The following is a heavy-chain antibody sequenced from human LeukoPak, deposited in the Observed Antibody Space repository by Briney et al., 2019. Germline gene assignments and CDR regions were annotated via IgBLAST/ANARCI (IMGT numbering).Heavy chain of an antibody. V-gene: IGHV4-38-2*02. CDR2: INHRGST. J-gene: IGHJ4*01. CDR1: GYYISTDYY. Sequence: PSETLSLTCSVSGYYISTDYYWGWIRQAPGKGLEWIGIINHRGSTNYNPSLKSRVTISPDTSKNQFSLKLSSVTAADTAVYYCARVGDTSGYFQHFDYWGQGILVTVSS. CDR3: ARVGDTSGYFQHFDY. D-gene: IGHD3-22*01.